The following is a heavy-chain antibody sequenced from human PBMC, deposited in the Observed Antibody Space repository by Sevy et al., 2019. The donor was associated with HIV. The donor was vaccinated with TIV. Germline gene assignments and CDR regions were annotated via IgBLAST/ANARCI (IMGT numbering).Heavy chain of an antibody. CDR1: GFPFSSHW. CDR3: ARGSGVAFDY. D-gene: IGHD3-10*01. J-gene: IGHJ4*02. V-gene: IGHV3-74*01. CDR2: INSDDTSI. Sequence: GGSLRLSCEASGFPFSSHWMHWVRQGPGQGLVWVSGINSDDTSIPYADSVKGRFTISKDNVKKTLYLQMSSLRAEDTALYYCARGSGVAFDYWGQGTLVTVSS.